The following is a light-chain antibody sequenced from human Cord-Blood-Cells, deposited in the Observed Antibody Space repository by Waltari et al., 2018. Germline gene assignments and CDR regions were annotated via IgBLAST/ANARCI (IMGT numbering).Light chain of an antibody. CDR3: CSYAGSSTV. J-gene: IGLJ2*01. CDR2: EVS. Sequence: QSALTQPASVSGSPGPSITISCPGTSSDVGSYNLVSWYQHHPGKAPKLMIYEVSKRPSGVSNRFSGSKSGNTASLTISGLQAEDEADYYCCSYAGSSTVFGGGTKLTVL. V-gene: IGLV2-23*02. CDR1: SSDVGSYNL.